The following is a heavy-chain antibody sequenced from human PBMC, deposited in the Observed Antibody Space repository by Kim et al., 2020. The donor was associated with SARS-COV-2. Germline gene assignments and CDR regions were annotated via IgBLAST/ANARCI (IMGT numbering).Heavy chain of an antibody. CDR3: GRVGKGRTFLDS. V-gene: IGHV4-39*07. CDR2: IYQTGTT. D-gene: IGHD3-10*01. Sequence: SETLSLTCSVSDDSISSSIYQWAWIRQSPGNGLEWIGHIYQTGTTNYNPSLKSRVTISVDTSKKQFSMTLNSVTAADSAVYYCGRVGKGRTFLDSWGQGNLVTDSS. CDR1: DDSISSSIYQ. J-gene: IGHJ4*02.